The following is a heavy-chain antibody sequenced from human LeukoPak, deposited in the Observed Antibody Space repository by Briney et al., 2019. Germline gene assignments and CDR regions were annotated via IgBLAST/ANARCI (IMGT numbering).Heavy chain of an antibody. Sequence: GGSLRLSCAASGFTFSSYWMTWVRQAPGKGLEWVSYISSSRSTIHYADSVKGRFTISRDNAKNTLYLQMNSLRAEDTAVYYCARSRSGYQMTQYYYYMDVWGKGTTVTIS. D-gene: IGHD3-22*01. CDR3: ARSRSGYQMTQYYYYMDV. V-gene: IGHV3-48*04. CDR2: ISSSRSTI. CDR1: GFTFSSYW. J-gene: IGHJ6*03.